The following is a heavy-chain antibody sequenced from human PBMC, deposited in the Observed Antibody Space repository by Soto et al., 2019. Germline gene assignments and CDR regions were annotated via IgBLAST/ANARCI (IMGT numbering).Heavy chain of an antibody. CDR2: IIPIFGTA. V-gene: IGHV1-69*01. D-gene: IGHD6-13*01. CDR3: AGVRPRSYSSMDY. CDR1: GGTFSSYA. J-gene: IGHJ4*02. Sequence: SVKVSCKASGGTFSSYAISWVRQAPGQGFEWMGGIIPIFGTANYAQKFQGRVTITADESTSTAYMELSSLRSEDTAVYYCAGVRPRSYSSMDYWGQGTLVTVPQ.